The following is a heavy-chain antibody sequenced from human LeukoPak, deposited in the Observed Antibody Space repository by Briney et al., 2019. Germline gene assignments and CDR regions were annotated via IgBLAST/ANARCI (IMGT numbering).Heavy chain of an antibody. CDR2: INHSGST. J-gene: IGHJ4*02. V-gene: IGHV4-34*01. D-gene: IGHD7-27*01. CDR3: ARRLWGPRGFDY. Sequence: SETLSLTCTVYGGSFSGYYWSWIRQPPGKGLEWIGEINHSGSTNYNPSLKSRVTISVDTSKNQFSLKLSSVTAADTAVYYCARRLWGPRGFDYWGQGTLVTVSS. CDR1: GGSFSGYY.